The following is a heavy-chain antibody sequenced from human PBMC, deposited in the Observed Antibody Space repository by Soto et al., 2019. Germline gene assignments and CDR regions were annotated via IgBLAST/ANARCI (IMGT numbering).Heavy chain of an antibody. J-gene: IGHJ4*02. CDR1: GFTFSSYS. CDR3: ARGGSSYYDTRGSLDY. Sequence: GWSLRLSCAASGFTFSSYSMNWVRQAPGKGLEWVSFISSSSSYIYYADSVKDRFIISRDNAKNSLYLQMNSLRAEDTAVYYCARGGSSYYDTRGSLDYWGQGTLVTVSS. V-gene: IGHV3-21*01. CDR2: ISSSSSYI. D-gene: IGHD3-22*01.